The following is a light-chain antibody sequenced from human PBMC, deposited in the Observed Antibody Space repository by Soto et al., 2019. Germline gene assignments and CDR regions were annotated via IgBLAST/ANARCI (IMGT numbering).Light chain of an antibody. J-gene: IGLJ1*01. V-gene: IGLV2-14*01. CDR1: SSDVGGYNY. Sequence: QSVLTQPASVSGSPGQSITISCTGTSSDVGGYNYVSWYQQFPGKAPKLMIYDVSNRPSGVSNRFSGSKSGNTASLTVSGLPAEDEADYYCSSYTTSNTYLFGTGTKVTV. CDR2: DVS. CDR3: SSYTTSNTYL.